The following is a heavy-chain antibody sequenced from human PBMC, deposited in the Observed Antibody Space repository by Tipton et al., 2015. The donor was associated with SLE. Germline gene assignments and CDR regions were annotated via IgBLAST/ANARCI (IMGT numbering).Heavy chain of an antibody. CDR2: IKQDGSER. V-gene: IGHV3-7*01. Sequence: SLRLSCAASGFTFSNYWMNWVRQAPGKGLEWVANIKQDGSERYYADSVEGRFAISRDNAKNSLYLQMNSLRAEDPAVYYCARPSTTVVPDYWGQGTLVTVSS. D-gene: IGHD3-10*01. CDR1: GFTFSNYW. CDR3: ARPSTTVVPDY. J-gene: IGHJ4*02.